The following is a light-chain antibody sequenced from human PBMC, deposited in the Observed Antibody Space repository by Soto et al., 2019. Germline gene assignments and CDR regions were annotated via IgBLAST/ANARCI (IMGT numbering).Light chain of an antibody. CDR1: SSYIGAGYD. Sequence: QSALTQPPSVSGAPGQRVTISCTGSSSYIGAGYDVHWYQQLPETAPKLLIYANTNRPSGVPDRFSGSKSGTSASLAITGLQAEDEADYYCQSYDDSLGGHVIFGGGTKLTVL. V-gene: IGLV1-40*01. CDR2: ANT. J-gene: IGLJ2*01. CDR3: QSYDDSLGGHVI.